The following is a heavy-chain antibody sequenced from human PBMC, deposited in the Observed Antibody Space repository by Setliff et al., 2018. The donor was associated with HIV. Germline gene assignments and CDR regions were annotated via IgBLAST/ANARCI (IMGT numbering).Heavy chain of an antibody. CDR1: GFIFTDYQ. Sequence: GASVKVSCKASGFIFTDYQIHWVRQAPGQGLEWMGRFNPNINPLRGGGGTNFAQKFQGRVTMTRDTSINTAYMDLSRLTSDDTAVYYCARGLSTVDTAMGGLGYWGQGTLVTVSS. CDR2: FNPNINPLRGGGGT. J-gene: IGHJ4*02. D-gene: IGHD5-18*01. V-gene: IGHV1-2*06. CDR3: ARGLSTVDTAMGGLGY.